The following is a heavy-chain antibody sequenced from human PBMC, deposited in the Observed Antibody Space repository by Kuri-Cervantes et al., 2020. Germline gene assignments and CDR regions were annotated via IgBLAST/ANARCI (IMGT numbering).Heavy chain of an antibody. CDR3: ARGPLSSGLRVGRVFDY. J-gene: IGHJ4*02. CDR2: INHSGSP. CDR1: GGSFSGYY. D-gene: IGHD3-16*01. Sequence: SETLSLTCAVYGGSFSGYYWSWIRQAPGKGLEWIGEINHSGSPNYNPSLKSRVTASVDTSKNQFSLKLSSVTAAATAVYYCARGPLSSGLRVGRVFDYWGQGTLVTVSS. V-gene: IGHV4-34*01.